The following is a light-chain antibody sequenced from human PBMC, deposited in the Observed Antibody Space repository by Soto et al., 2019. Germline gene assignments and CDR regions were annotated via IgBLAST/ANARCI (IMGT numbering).Light chain of an antibody. V-gene: IGKV3-15*01. CDR3: QQYNDWPSLT. Sequence: EIVMTQSPATLSVSPGERVTLSCRASQDISNSLAWYQQKPGQAPRLLIYGGSTWATGVPARFSGSGSGTEFTLTISSLQSEDFAVYYCQQYNDWPSLTFGGGTKVEIK. CDR2: GGS. CDR1: QDISNS. J-gene: IGKJ4*01.